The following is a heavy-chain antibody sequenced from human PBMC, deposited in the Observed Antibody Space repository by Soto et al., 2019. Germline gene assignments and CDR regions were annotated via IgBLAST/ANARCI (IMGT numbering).Heavy chain of an antibody. CDR1: GFTFSSYG. D-gene: IGHD6-13*01. J-gene: IGHJ6*02. CDR3: ARTVAAAPYYYYGMDV. CDR2: IWYDGSNK. V-gene: IGHV3-33*01. Sequence: VQLVESGGGVVQPGRSLRLSCAASGFTFSSYGMHWVRQAPGKGLEWVAVIWYDGSNKYYADSVKGRFTISRDNSKNTLYLQMNSLRAEDTAVYYCARTVAAAPYYYYGMDVWGQGTTVTVSS.